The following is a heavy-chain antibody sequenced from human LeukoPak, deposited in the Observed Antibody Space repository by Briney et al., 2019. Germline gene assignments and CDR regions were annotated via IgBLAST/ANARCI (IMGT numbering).Heavy chain of an antibody. J-gene: IGHJ4*02. V-gene: IGHV3-21*01. CDR3: ARDLGVQLWRYFDY. CDR1: GFTFSSYA. D-gene: IGHD5-18*01. CDR2: ISSSSSYI. Sequence: PGRSLRLSCAASGFTFSSYAMHWVRQAPGKGLEWVSSISSSSSYIYYADSVKGRFTISRDNAKNSLYLQMNSLRAEDTAVYYCARDLGVQLWRYFDYWGQGTLVTVSS.